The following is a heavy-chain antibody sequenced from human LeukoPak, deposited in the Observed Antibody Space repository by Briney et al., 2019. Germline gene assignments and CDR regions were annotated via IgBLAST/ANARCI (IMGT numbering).Heavy chain of an antibody. CDR1: GGSISSYY. J-gene: IGHJ4*02. V-gene: IGHV4-59*12. CDR2: IYYSGST. Sequence: PSETLTLTCTVSGGSISSYYWSWIRQPPGKGLEWIGYIYYSGSTNYNPSLKSRVTISVDTSKNQFSLKLSSVTAADTAVYYCANLDYWGQGTLVTVSS. CDR3: ANLDY.